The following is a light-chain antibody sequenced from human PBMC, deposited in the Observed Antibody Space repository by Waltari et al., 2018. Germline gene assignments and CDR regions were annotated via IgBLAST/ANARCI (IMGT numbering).Light chain of an antibody. CDR3: QQYYYWPWT. J-gene: IGKJ1*01. Sequence: EIVMTQSPDTLSLSPGERATPSCRASQSRRRNFAWFQQKPGQPPRLIIYETSSRATGIPARFSGRWSGTDFSLTISSLQPEDFATYYCQQYYYWPWTFGQGTRVETK. CDR2: ETS. V-gene: IGKV3D-15*01. CDR1: QSRRRN.